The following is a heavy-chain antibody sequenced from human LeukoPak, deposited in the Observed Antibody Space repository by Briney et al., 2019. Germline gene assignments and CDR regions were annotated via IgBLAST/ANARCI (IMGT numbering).Heavy chain of an antibody. CDR3: GRDYDSSGPFDY. Sequence: SVKVSCKASGGTFSSYAISWVRQAPGQGLEWMGRIIPIFGIANYAQKFQGRVTITADKSTSTAYMELSSLRSEDTAVYYCGRDYDSSGPFDYWGQGTMVTVSS. D-gene: IGHD3-22*01. V-gene: IGHV1-69*04. CDR1: GGTFSSYA. J-gene: IGHJ4*02. CDR2: IIPIFGIA.